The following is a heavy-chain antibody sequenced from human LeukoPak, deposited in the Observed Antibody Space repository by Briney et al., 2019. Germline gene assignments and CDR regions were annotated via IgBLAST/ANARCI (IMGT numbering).Heavy chain of an antibody. D-gene: IGHD6-13*01. CDR2: ISSSSSYI. CDR1: GFTFSSYS. CDR3: AKDTYPRSSSWYIFDY. Sequence: GGSLRLSCAASGFTFSSYSMNWVRQAPGKGLEWVSSISSSSSYIYYADSVKGRFTISRDNAKNSLYLQMNSLRAEDTALYYCAKDTYPRSSSWYIFDYWGQGTLVTVSS. J-gene: IGHJ4*02. V-gene: IGHV3-21*04.